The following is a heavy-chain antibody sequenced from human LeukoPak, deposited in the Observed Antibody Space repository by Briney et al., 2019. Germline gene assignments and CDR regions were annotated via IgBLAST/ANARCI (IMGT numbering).Heavy chain of an antibody. Sequence: GGSLRLSCAASGFTFSSYAMSWVRQAPGKGLEWFSAISGSGGSTYYADSVKGRFTISRDNSKNTLYLQMNSLRAEDTAVYYCANRGLYYYDSSGYAHWGQGTLVTVSS. CDR1: GFTFSSYA. CDR3: ANRGLYYYDSSGYAH. J-gene: IGHJ4*02. V-gene: IGHV3-23*01. CDR2: ISGSGGST. D-gene: IGHD3-22*01.